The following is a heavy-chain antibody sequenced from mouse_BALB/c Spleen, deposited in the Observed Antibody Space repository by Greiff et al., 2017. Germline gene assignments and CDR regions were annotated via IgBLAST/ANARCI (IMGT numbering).Heavy chain of an antibody. D-gene: IGHD2-1*01. CDR2: ISYDGSN. Sequence: EVQLQESGPGLVKPSQSLSLTCSVTGYSITSGYYWNWIRQFPGNKLEWMGYISYDGSNNYNPSLKNRISITRDTSKNQFFLKLNSVTTEDTATYYCARWVYYSPMDYWGQGTSVTVSS. CDR1: GYSITSGYY. J-gene: IGHJ4*01. CDR3: ARWVYYSPMDY. V-gene: IGHV3-6*01.